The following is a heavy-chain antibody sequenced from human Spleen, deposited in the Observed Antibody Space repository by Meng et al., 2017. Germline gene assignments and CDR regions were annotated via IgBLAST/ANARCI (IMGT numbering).Heavy chain of an antibody. V-gene: IGHV3-21*01. D-gene: IGHD6-13*01. J-gene: IGHJ4*02. CDR3: ARERWRSSSWIDY. CDR1: GFTFSSYA. CDR2: ISSSSSYI. Sequence: GGSLRLSCAASGFTFSSYAMSWVRQAPGKGLEWVSSISSSSSYIYYADSVKGRFTISRDNAKNSLYLQMNSLRAEDTAVYYCARERWRSSSWIDYWGQGTRVTVSS.